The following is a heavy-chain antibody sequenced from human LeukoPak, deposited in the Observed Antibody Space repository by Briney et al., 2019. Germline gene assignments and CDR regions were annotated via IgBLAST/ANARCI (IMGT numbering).Heavy chain of an antibody. CDR2: IRTSDTPI. CDR1: GFTFSRYS. D-gene: IGHD5-18*01. Sequence: PGGSLRLSCAASGFTFSRYSMNWVRQAPGKGLEWISYIRTSDTPIYYADSVKGRFTISRDNAKNSLFLQMDSLRAEDTAVCYCASDYNYALNYWGQGTLVTVSS. CDR3: ASDYNYALNY. J-gene: IGHJ4*02. V-gene: IGHV3-48*01.